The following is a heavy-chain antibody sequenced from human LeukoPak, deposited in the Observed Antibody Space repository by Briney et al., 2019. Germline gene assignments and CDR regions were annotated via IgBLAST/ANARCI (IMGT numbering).Heavy chain of an antibody. V-gene: IGHV1-8*01. D-gene: IGHD6-19*01. Sequence: ASVTVSFKASGYTFTSYDINWVRQATGQGLEWMGWMKPNSGNTGYAQKFQGRVTMTRNTSISTAYMELSSLRSEDTAVYYCARFTVAGISAFDIWGQGTMVTVSS. CDR3: ARFTVAGISAFDI. CDR2: MKPNSGNT. J-gene: IGHJ3*02. CDR1: GYTFTSYD.